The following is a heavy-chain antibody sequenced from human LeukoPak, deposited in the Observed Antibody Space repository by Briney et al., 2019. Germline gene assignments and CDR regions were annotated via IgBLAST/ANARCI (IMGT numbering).Heavy chain of an antibody. CDR1: GYTFISYG. D-gene: IGHD2-21*02. CDR2: ISGYNGNT. Sequence: ASVKVSCKASGYTFISYGISWVRQAPGQGLEWMGWISGYNGNTKYAQRFQGRVTMTTDTSTDTVYMELRSLRSDDTAVYYCARVVTSMEDAFDIWGQGTMVAVSS. CDR3: ARVVTSMEDAFDI. J-gene: IGHJ3*02. V-gene: IGHV1-18*04.